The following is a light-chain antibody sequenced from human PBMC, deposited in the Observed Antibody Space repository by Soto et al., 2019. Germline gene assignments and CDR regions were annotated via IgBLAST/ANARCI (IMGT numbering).Light chain of an antibody. V-gene: IGKV3D-15*01. CDR3: QQYYNWHPT. Sequence: IVMTQSPATLSVSPGERATVTCRASQSVSGNLAWHQQRPGQAPRLLIYAASTRATGIPGRFSAIGSGTEFTLTITGLQSEDVAVYFCQQYYNWHPTFGQGTKVEIK. CDR1: QSVSGN. CDR2: AAS. J-gene: IGKJ1*01.